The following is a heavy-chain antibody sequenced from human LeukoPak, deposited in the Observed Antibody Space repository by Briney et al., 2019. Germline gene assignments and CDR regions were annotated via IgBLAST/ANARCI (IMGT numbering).Heavy chain of an antibody. V-gene: IGHV4-34*01. D-gene: IGHD3-10*01. CDR3: ARVRITMVRGVNPADY. CDR1: GGSFSGYY. Sequence: SETLSLTCAVYGGSFSGYYWSWIRQPPGKGLEWIGEINHSGSTNYNPSLKSRVTISVDTSKNQFSLKLSSVTAADTVVYYCARVRITMVRGVNPADYWGQGTLVTVSS. J-gene: IGHJ4*02. CDR2: INHSGST.